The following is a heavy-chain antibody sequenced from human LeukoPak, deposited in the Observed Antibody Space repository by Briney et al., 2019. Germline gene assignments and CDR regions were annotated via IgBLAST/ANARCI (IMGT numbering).Heavy chain of an antibody. Sequence: ASVKVSCKASGYTFTSYYMHWVRQAPGQGLEWMGIINPSGGSTSYAQKFQGRVTMTRDTSTSTVYMELSSLRSEDTAVYYCARIRRDGYKHYYYGMDVWGQGTTVTVFS. V-gene: IGHV1-46*01. D-gene: IGHD5-24*01. J-gene: IGHJ6*02. CDR3: ARIRRDGYKHYYYGMDV. CDR1: GYTFTSYY. CDR2: INPSGGST.